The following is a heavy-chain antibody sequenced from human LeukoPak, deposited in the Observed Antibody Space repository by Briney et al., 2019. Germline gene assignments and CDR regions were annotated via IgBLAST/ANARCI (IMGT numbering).Heavy chain of an antibody. J-gene: IGHJ4*02. D-gene: IGHD3-22*01. CDR3: AKTSPYYYDGSGYYDFDY. CDR2: IRYDGSNK. CDR1: GFTFSSYG. V-gene: IGHV3-30*02. Sequence: GGSLRLSCAASGFTFSSYGMHWVRQAPGKGLEWVAFIRYDGSNKYYADSVKGRFTISRDNSKNTLYLQMNSLRAEDTAVYYCAKTSPYYYDGSGYYDFDYWGQGTLVTVSS.